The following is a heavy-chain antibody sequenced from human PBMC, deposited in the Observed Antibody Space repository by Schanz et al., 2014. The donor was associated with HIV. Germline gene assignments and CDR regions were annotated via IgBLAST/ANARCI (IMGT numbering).Heavy chain of an antibody. CDR3: AKAAVTDYLDY. V-gene: IGHV3-30*18. CDR1: GFTFSRDG. D-gene: IGHD2-21*02. J-gene: IGHJ4*02. CDR2: ISYDGSNE. Sequence: QVQLVESGGGVVQPGRSLRLSCAASGFTFSRDGMNWVRQAPGEGLECVAVISYDGSNEYYADSVKGRFTISRDNSKNTLYLQMNSLRTEDTAVYYCAKAAVTDYLDYWGQGTLVTVSS.